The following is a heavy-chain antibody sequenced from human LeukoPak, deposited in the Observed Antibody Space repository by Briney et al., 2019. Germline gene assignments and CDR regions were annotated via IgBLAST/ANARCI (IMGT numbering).Heavy chain of an antibody. Sequence: GGSLRLSCAASGFTFSSYAMSWVRQAPGKGLEWVSLIGGSGSSTYYADSVKGRFTISRDNSKNTLYMQMNSLTAEDTAVYYCAKGYDEDYWGQGTLVTVSS. J-gene: IGHJ4*02. V-gene: IGHV3-23*01. CDR2: IGGSGSST. CDR3: AKGYDEDY. CDR1: GFTFSSYA. D-gene: IGHD3-3*01.